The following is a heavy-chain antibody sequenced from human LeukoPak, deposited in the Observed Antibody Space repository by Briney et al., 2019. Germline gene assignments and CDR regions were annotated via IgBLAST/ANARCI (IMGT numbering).Heavy chain of an antibody. CDR2: IYYSGST. Sequence: PSETLSLTCTVSGYSINSGYTWGWIRQPPGKGLEWIGTIYYSGSTYYNPSLKSRATLSVDTSKNQFSLKLSSVTAADTAVYYCAREVPYYDYVWGGYRFGGKNEFDYWGQGTLVTVSS. D-gene: IGHD3-16*02. CDR1: GYSINSGYT. CDR3: AREVPYYDYVWGGYRFGGKNEFDY. J-gene: IGHJ4*02. V-gene: IGHV4-38-2*02.